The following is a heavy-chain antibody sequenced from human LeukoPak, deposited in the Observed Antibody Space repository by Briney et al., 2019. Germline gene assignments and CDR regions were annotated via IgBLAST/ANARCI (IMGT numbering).Heavy chain of an antibody. CDR1: GFTFSSYW. Sequence: GGSLRLSCAASGFTFSSYWMHWVRQAPGKGLVWVSHINSDGSSTHYADSVKGRFTISRDNAKNTLYLQMNSLRAEDTAVYYCATDRWYTMNIWGQGTTVTVSS. CDR3: ATDRWYTMNI. V-gene: IGHV3-74*01. J-gene: IGHJ6*02. CDR2: INSDGSST. D-gene: IGHD4-23*01.